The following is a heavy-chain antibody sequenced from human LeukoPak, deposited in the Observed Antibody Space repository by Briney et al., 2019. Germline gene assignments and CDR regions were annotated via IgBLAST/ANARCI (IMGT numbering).Heavy chain of an antibody. Sequence: PSETLSLTCAVSGYSISRGYYWGWIRQPPGKGLEWIGGIYHSGSTYYNPSLKSRVTISVDTSKNQFSLKLSSVTAADTAVYYCASSITMVRGPSVSYYSMDVWGKGTTVTVSS. CDR1: GYSISRGYY. D-gene: IGHD3-10*01. CDR3: ASSITMVRGPSVSYYSMDV. J-gene: IGHJ6*04. V-gene: IGHV4-38-2*01. CDR2: IYHSGST.